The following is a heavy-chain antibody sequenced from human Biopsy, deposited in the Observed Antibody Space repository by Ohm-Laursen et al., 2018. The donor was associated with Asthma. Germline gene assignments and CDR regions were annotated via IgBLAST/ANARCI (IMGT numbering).Heavy chain of an antibody. D-gene: IGHD6-19*01. CDR2: ISFDGRYE. Sequence: SLRLSCTASGFSFGSFGMHWVRQVPGKGPEWVALISFDGRYEYYADSVRGRFTISRDFSKNTLHLQMHSLRVEDTAVYYCARGDSSGWSHYYFDYWGQGTLVTVSS. CDR1: GFSFGSFG. CDR3: ARGDSSGWSHYYFDY. V-gene: IGHV3-30*03. J-gene: IGHJ4*02.